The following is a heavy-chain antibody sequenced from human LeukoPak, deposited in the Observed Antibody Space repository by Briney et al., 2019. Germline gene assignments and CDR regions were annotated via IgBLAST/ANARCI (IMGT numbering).Heavy chain of an antibody. CDR3: ARGEVSASLYYFDF. CDR1: GYTFTTYG. D-gene: IGHD2-2*01. CDR2: VSGYTGNT. V-gene: IGHV1-18*01. J-gene: IGHJ4*02. Sequence: ASVKVSCKTSGYTFTTYGVSWVRQAPGQGLEWMGWVSGYTGNTNYAESFQGRVTMTTDTSTSTVYMELTSLRSDDTAVYYCARGEVSASLYYFDFWGQGTLVTVS.